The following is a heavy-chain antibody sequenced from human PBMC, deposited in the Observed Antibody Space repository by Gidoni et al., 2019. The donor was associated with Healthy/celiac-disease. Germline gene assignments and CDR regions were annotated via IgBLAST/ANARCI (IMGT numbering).Heavy chain of an antibody. CDR2: ISSSSYI. CDR3: ARDRVAAAGTGFDY. J-gene: IGHJ4*02. V-gene: IGHV3-21*01. D-gene: IGHD6-13*01. Sequence: GLRWVSSISSSSYIYYADSVKGRFTISRDNAKNSLYLQMNSLRAEDTAVYYCARDRVAAAGTGFDYWGQGTLVTVSS.